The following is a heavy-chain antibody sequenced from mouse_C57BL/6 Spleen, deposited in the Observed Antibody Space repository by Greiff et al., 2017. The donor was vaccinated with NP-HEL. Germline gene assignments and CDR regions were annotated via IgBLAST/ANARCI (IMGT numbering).Heavy chain of an antibody. V-gene: IGHV5-17*01. CDR2: ISSGSSTI. CDR3: ARGDYGSSLYWYFDV. CDR1: GFTFSDYG. Sequence: EVHLVESGGGLVKPGGSLKLSCAASGFTFSDYGMHWVRQAPEKGLEWVAYISSGSSTIYYADTVKGRFTISRDNAKNTLFLQMTSLRSEDTAMYYCARGDYGSSLYWYFDVWGTGTTGTVSS. J-gene: IGHJ1*03. D-gene: IGHD1-1*01.